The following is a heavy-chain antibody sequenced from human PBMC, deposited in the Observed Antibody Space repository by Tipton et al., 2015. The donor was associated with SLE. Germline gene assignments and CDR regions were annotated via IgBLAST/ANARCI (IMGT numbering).Heavy chain of an antibody. V-gene: IGHV4-34*01. J-gene: IGHJ6*02. CDR3: ARGRKVRRITTFGTDYGMDV. CDR1: GFTFSSYA. D-gene: IGHD3-3*01. Sequence: LRLSCAASGFTFSSYAMSWVRQAPGKGLEWIGEIIHSGSTNYNPSLKSRVTISVDTSKNQFSLKLSSVTAADTAVYYCARGRKVRRITTFGTDYGMDVWGQGTTVTVS. CDR2: IIHSGST.